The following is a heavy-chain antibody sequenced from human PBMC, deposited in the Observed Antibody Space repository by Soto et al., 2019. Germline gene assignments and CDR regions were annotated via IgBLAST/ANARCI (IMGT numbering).Heavy chain of an antibody. V-gene: IGHV3-11*01. J-gene: IGHJ4*02. CDR3: ARIWGGGGYALIY. Sequence: QVQLVESGGGLVKPGGSLRLSCAASGFTFSDFYMSWIRQAPGKGLEWISYISSSGTTTYYTESVKGRFTISRDNAKNSLYLQMNTLRDEDKAVYYCARIWGGGGYALIYWGQGTLVTVSS. CDR2: ISSSGTTT. CDR1: GFTFSDFY. D-gene: IGHD2-8*01.